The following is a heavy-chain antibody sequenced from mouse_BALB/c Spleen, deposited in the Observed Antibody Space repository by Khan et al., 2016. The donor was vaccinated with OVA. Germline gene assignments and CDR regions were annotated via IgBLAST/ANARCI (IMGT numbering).Heavy chain of an antibody. CDR2: IDPANDNS. V-gene: IGHV14-3*02. CDR3: AYSFHRSAMDY. J-gene: IGHJ4*01. Sequence: VQLQQPGAELMKPGASVKLSCTVSGFNITDTYMHWVKQRPEQGLEWIGRIDPANDNSIYDQKFKGKATMTADTSSNTAYLQLTSLTSEDTAVYYCAYSFHRSAMDYWGQGTSVTVSS. CDR1: GFNITDTY. D-gene: IGHD1-2*01.